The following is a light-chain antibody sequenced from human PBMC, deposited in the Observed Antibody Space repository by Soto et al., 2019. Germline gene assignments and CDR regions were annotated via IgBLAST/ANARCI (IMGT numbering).Light chain of an antibody. J-gene: IGKJ1*01. CDR1: QNIKSH. CDR3: QQYDLYSA. Sequence: DIQMTQSPSTLSASVGDRVTITCRASQNIKSHLAWYQQKPGKAPKLLIYTASSLQSGVQSRFSSTWSGTEFTVTISSLQPDDFATFSCQQYDLYSAFGQGTKVEIK. CDR2: TAS. V-gene: IGKV1-5*03.